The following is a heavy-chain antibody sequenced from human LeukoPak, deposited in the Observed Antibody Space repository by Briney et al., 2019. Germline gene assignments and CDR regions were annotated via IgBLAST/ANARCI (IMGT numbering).Heavy chain of an antibody. CDR2: IRYDGSNK. CDR3: ANSPGGSTGWFPDS. CDR1: GFTFSNSG. D-gene: IGHD6-19*01. V-gene: IGHV3-30*02. Sequence: PGGSLRLSCAASGFTFSNSGMHWVRQAPGKGLEWVAFIRYDGSNKYCADSVKGRFTISRDNSKNTLYLQMSSLRAEDTAAYYCANSPGGSTGWFPDSWGQGTLVTVSS. J-gene: IGHJ4*02.